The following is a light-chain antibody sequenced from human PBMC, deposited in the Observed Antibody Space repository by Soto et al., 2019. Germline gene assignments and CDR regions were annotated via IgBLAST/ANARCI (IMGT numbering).Light chain of an antibody. CDR1: SSDVGSHNL. CDR2: AGS. J-gene: IGLJ2*01. CDR3: CSYAGSSTLV. Sequence: QSALTQPASVSGSPGQSITISCTGTSSDVGSHNLVSWYQQHPGKAPKLMIYAGSKRPSGVSNRFSGSKSGNTASLTISGLQAEDEADYYCCSYAGSSTLVFGGGTKLTVL. V-gene: IGLV2-23*01.